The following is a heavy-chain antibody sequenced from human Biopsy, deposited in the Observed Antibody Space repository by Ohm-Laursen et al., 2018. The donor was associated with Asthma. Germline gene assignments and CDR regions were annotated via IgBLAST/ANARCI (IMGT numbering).Heavy chain of an antibody. Sequence: SLRLSCSASGFSFDDCAMHWVRQAPGKGLEWVSSISWNSGNIDYADSVKGRFTISRDNAKNSLYLQMQSLRPEDTAFYYCARSADYYDSTDYLDFWGRGTLVTVSS. CDR3: ARSADYYDSTDYLDF. V-gene: IGHV3-9*01. CDR2: ISWNSGNI. CDR1: GFSFDDCA. J-gene: IGHJ4*01. D-gene: IGHD3-22*01.